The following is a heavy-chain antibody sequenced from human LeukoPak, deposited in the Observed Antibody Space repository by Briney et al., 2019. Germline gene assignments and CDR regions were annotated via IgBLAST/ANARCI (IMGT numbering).Heavy chain of an antibody. V-gene: IGHV1-69*06. D-gene: IGHD1-1*01. CDR3: ARVPPERRRVWSEENNYYYYMDV. Sequence: ASVTVSCKASGGTFSSYAISGVRQAPGQGLKWMGGIIPIFGTANYAQKFQGRVTITAEKSTSTAYMELSSLRSEDTAVYYCARVPPERRRVWSEENNYYYYMDVWGKGTTVTVSS. CDR1: GGTFSSYA. J-gene: IGHJ6*03. CDR2: IIPIFGTA.